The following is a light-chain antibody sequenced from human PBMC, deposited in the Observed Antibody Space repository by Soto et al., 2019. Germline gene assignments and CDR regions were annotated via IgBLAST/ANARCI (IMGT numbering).Light chain of an antibody. J-gene: IGKJ1*01. V-gene: IGKV1-39*01. CDR3: QQSYSTPWT. CDR2: AAS. Sequence: DIQMTQSPSSLSASVGDRVTITCRASQSISSYLNWYQQKPGKAPKLLIYAASSLQSGVPSRFSGSGSGTDFTLTNSSLQPEEFASYYCQQSYSTPWTFGQGTKVEIK. CDR1: QSISSY.